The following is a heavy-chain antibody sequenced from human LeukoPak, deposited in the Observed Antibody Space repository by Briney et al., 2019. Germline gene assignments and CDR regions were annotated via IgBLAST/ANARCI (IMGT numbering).Heavy chain of an antibody. Sequence: GGSLRLSCTASGFTFGDYAMSWVRQAPGKGLEWVGFIRSKAYGGTTEYAAPVKGRFTISRDDSKSIAYLQMNSLKTEDTAVYYCTLHELGPSLDYWGQGTLVTVSS. CDR3: TLHELGPSLDY. D-gene: IGHD3-16*01. CDR2: IRSKAYGGTT. CDR1: GFTFGDYA. J-gene: IGHJ4*02. V-gene: IGHV3-49*04.